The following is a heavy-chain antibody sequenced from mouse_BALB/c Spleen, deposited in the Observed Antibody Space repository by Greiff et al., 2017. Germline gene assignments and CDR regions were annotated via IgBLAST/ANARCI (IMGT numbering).Heavy chain of an antibody. J-gene: IGHJ4*01. D-gene: IGHD2-2*01. V-gene: IGHV2-6-7*01. CDR2: IWGDGST. CDR1: GFSLTGYG. CDR3: ARDRGYDGYYYAMDY. Sequence: VKLMESGPGLVAPSQSLSITCTVSGFSLTGYGVNWVRQPPGKGLEWLGMIWGDGSTDYNSALKSRLSISKDNSKSQVFLKMNSLQTDDTARYYCARDRGYDGYYYAMDYWGQGTSVTVSS.